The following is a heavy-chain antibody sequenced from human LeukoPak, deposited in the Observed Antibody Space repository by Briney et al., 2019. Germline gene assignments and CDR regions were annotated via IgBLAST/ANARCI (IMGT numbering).Heavy chain of an antibody. D-gene: IGHD6-13*01. J-gene: IGHJ4*02. V-gene: IGHV3-23*01. Sequence: GGSLRLSCATSGFTFSNYAVSWVRQAPGKGLEWVSAISVTYITYYADSVKGRFTISRDNSKNTLFLQMNSLRVEDTAIYYCAKDSSSWYSPHFDYWGQGTLVTVSS. CDR3: AKDSSSWYSPHFDY. CDR1: GFTFSNYA. CDR2: ISVTYIT.